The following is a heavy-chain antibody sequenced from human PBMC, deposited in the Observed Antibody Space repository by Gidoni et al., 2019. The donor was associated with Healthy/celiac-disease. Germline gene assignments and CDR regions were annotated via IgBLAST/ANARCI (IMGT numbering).Heavy chain of an antibody. J-gene: IGHJ4*02. Sequence: EVQLVESGGGLIQPGGSLRLSCAASGFTVSSNYMSWVRQAPGKGLEWVSVIYSGGSTYYADSVKGRFTISRENSKNTLYLQMNSLRAEDTAVYYCFFTARTGPLVSSDYWGQGTLVTVSS. D-gene: IGHD1-1*01. CDR2: IYSGGST. V-gene: IGHV3-53*01. CDR1: GFTVSSNY. CDR3: FFTARTGPLVSSDY.